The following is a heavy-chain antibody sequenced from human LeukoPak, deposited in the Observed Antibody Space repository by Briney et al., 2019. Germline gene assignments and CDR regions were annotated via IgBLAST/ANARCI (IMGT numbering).Heavy chain of an antibody. CDR3: TQIFYSGYDKL. J-gene: IGHJ4*02. Sequence: GGSLRLSCAASGFTFSDYYMSWIRQAPGKGLEWVSYISSSGSIIDYADSVRGRFTISRDNAKNSLYLQMNSLKTEDTAVYYCTQIFYSGYDKLWGQGTLVTVSS. CDR2: ISSSGSII. D-gene: IGHD5-12*01. CDR1: GFTFSDYY. V-gene: IGHV3-11*01.